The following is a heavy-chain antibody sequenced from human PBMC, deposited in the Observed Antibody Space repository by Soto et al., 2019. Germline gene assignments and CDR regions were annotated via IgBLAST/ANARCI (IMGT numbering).Heavy chain of an antibody. D-gene: IGHD6-13*01. Sequence: SLRLACAASGFTFSNYAVTWVRQAPGKGLEWVSTISGSGGSTYYADSVKGRFTISRDNSKNTLYLQMNSLRAEDTAVYYCAKDQGSSWYERDYWGQGTLVTVSS. V-gene: IGHV3-23*01. CDR2: ISGSGGST. CDR3: AKDQGSSWYERDY. CDR1: GFTFSNYA. J-gene: IGHJ4*02.